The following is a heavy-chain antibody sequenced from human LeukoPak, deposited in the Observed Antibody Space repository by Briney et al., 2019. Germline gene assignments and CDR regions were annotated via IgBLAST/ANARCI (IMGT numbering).Heavy chain of an antibody. V-gene: IGHV3-30*02. D-gene: IGHD3-22*01. CDR1: GFTFSSYG. Sequence: GGSLRLSCAASGFTFSSYGMHWVRQAPGKGLEWVAFIRYDGSNKYYADSVKGRFTISRDNSKNTLYLQMNSLRAEDTAVYYCAKDGHDSSGYNWFDPWGQGTLVTVSS. CDR3: AKDGHDSSGYNWFDP. CDR2: IRYDGSNK. J-gene: IGHJ5*02.